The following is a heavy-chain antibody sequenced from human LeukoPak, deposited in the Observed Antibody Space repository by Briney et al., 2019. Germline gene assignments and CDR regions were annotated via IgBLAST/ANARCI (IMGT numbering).Heavy chain of an antibody. CDR3: ATGDKDILTGHDAFDI. CDR1: GYTLTELS. V-gene: IGHV1-24*01. J-gene: IGHJ3*02. Sequence: GASVKVSCKVSGYTLTELSMHWVRQAPGTGLEWMGGFDPEDGETIYAQKFQGRVTMTEDTSTDTAYMELSSLRSEDTAVYYCATGDKDILTGHDAFDIWGQGTMVTVSS. CDR2: FDPEDGET. D-gene: IGHD3-9*01.